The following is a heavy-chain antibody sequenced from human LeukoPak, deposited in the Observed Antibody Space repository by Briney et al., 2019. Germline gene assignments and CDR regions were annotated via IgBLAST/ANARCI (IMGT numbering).Heavy chain of an antibody. V-gene: IGHV4-59*01. D-gene: IGHD2-15*01. J-gene: IGHJ6*02. CDR3: ARVVVAATNYYYYYGMDV. CDR2: IYYSGST. CDR1: GGSISSYY. Sequence: KPSETLSLTCTVSGGSISSYYWSWIRQPPGKGLEWIGYIYYSGSTNYNPSLKSRVTISVDTSKNQFSLKLSSVTAADTAVYYCARVVVAATNYYYYYGMDVWGQGTTVTVSS.